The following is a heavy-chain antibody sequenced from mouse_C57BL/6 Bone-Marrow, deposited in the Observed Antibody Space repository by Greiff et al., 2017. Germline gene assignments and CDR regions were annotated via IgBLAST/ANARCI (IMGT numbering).Heavy chain of an antibody. CDR2: IDPENGDT. V-gene: IGHV14-4*01. D-gene: IGHD1-1*01. CDR1: GFNIKDDY. CDR3: TFYYYGSSYLLWAMDY. J-gene: IGHJ4*01. Sequence: EVMLVESGAELVRPGASVKLSCTASGFNIKDDYMHWVKQRPEQGLEWIGWIDPENGDTEYASKFQGKATITADTSSNTAYLQLSSLTSEDTAVYYCTFYYYGSSYLLWAMDYWGQGTSVTVSS.